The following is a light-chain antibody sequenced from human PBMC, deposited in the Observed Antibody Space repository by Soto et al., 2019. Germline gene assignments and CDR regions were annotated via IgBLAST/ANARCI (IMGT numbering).Light chain of an antibody. Sequence: QSVLTQPPSASGTTGQRVTISCSGGSSNIGSNTVNWYQQLPGTAPKLLIYSNNQQPSGVPDRFSGSKSGTSASLAISGLQSEDEAYYYCAAWDDSLNGYVFGTGTKLTVL. CDR1: SSNIGSNT. CDR3: AAWDDSLNGYV. J-gene: IGLJ1*01. CDR2: SNN. V-gene: IGLV1-44*01.